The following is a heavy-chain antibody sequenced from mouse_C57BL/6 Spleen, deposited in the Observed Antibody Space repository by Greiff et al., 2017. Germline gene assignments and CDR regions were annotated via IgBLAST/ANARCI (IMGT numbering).Heavy chain of an antibody. D-gene: IGHD1-1*01. Sequence: QVQLQQPGAELVKPGASVKMSCKASGYTFTSYWITWVKQRPGQGLEWIGDIYPGSGSTNYNQKFKSKATLTVDTSSSTAYMQLRSLTSEDSAVYYCARGDYYGSSLTYFDYWGQGTTLTVSS. CDR1: GYTFTSYW. J-gene: IGHJ2*01. V-gene: IGHV1-55*01. CDR2: IYPGSGST. CDR3: ARGDYYGSSLTYFDY.